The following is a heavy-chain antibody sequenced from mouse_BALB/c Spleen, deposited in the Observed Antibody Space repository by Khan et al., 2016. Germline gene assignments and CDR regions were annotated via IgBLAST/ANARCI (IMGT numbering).Heavy chain of an antibody. J-gene: IGHJ4*01. CDR2: ILPGTNIT. Sequence: VQLQESGAELMKPGASVKISCKASGYTFSTYWIEWVKQRPGHGLEWIGEILPGTNITNYNEKFKGKATFTADTSSNTAYMQLSSLTSEDSAVCFCARGNYWAMDYWGQGTSVTVSS. CDR3: ARGNYWAMDY. D-gene: IGHD2-1*01. CDR1: GYTFSTYW. V-gene: IGHV1-9*01.